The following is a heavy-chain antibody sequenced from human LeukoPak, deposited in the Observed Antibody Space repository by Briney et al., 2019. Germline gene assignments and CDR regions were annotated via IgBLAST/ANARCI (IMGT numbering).Heavy chain of an antibody. V-gene: IGHV4-31*11. CDR2: IYYSGST. D-gene: IGHD1-14*01. CDR3: ARVRIYRGYYFDY. CDR1: GGSFSGYY. Sequence: PSETLSLTCAVYGGSFSGYYWSWIRQHPGKGLEWIGYIYYSGSTYYNPSLKSRVTISVDTSKNQFSLKLSSVTAADTAVYYCARVRIYRGYYFDYWGQGTLVTVSS. J-gene: IGHJ4*02.